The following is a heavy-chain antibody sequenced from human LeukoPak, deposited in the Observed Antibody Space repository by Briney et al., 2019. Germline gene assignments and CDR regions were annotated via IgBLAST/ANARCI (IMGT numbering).Heavy chain of an antibody. Sequence: GGSLRLSCAVSGYTFSSYWMTWVRQAPGKGLEWVANIKQDGSERNYADSVKGRFTISRDNAKNSLYLQMNTLRDEDTAVYYCATGAGCGYWGQGTLVTVSS. D-gene: IGHD2-15*01. CDR2: IKQDGSER. CDR1: GYTFSSYW. V-gene: IGHV3-7*01. J-gene: IGHJ4*02. CDR3: ATGAGCGY.